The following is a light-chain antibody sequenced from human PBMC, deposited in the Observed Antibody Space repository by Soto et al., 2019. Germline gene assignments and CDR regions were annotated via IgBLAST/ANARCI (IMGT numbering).Light chain of an antibody. V-gene: IGKV1-39*01. CDR1: QDIKHY. J-gene: IGKJ1*01. CDR2: ATS. Sequence: DIQMTQSPSSLSASVGDRVTVTCLATQDIKHYLNWYQQKAGRAPNLLIYATSSLQNGVPSRFSGNASGTDFTLTISGLQAEDSATYFCQQGFSAPWTFGQGTKVDIK. CDR3: QQGFSAPWT.